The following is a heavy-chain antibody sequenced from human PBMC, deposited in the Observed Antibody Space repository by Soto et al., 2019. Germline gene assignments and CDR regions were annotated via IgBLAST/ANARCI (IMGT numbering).Heavy chain of an antibody. J-gene: IGHJ4*02. V-gene: IGHV3-74*01. CDR3: TRGPRRISTGTGAY. Sequence: GGSLRLSCAASGFIFKSYWMHWVRQSPGKGLVWISRIYNDGTSSDYADSVRGRFTISRDNVNDTLYLQMNNLRAEDSGLYYCTRGPRRISTGTGAYWGQGTQVTVSS. D-gene: IGHD3-10*01. CDR2: IYNDGTSS. CDR1: GFIFKSYW.